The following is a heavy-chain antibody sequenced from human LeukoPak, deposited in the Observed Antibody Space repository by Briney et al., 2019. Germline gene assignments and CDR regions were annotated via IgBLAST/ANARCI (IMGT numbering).Heavy chain of an antibody. CDR3: ARGAGGLWFGESD. J-gene: IGHJ4*02. CDR1: GFTFSSYA. D-gene: IGHD3-10*01. V-gene: IGHV3-30-3*01. CDR2: ISYDGSNK. Sequence: GRSLRLSCAASGFTFSSYAMHWVRQAPGKGLEWVAVISYDGSNKYYADSVKGRFTISRDNSKNTLYLQMNSLRAEDTAVYYCARGAGGLWFGESDWGQGTLVTVSS.